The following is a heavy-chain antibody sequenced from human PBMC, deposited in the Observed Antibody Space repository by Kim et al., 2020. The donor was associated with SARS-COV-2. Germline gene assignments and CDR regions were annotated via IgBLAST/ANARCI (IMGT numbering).Heavy chain of an antibody. J-gene: IGHJ5*02. CDR2: INGDESST. Sequence: LSLTCAASGFTFSSYWMHWVRQAPGKGLVWVSRINGDESSTAYADSVKGRFTISRDNAKNMLYLQMNSLRAEDTAVYHCARKDCSGGSCAFDPWGQGTLVTVSS. V-gene: IGHV3-74*01. CDR3: ARKDCSGGSCAFDP. D-gene: IGHD2-15*01. CDR1: GFTFSSYW.